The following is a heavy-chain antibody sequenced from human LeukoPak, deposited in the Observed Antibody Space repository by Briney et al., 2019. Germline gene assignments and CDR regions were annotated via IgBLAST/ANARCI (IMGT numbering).Heavy chain of an antibody. CDR2: INHSGST. CDR1: GGSFSGYY. D-gene: IGHD6-13*01. J-gene: IGHJ4*02. V-gene: IGHV4-34*01. Sequence: PSETLSLTCAVYGGSFSGYYWSWIRQPPGKGLEWIGEINHSGSTNYNPSLKSRVTISVDTSKNQFSLKLSSVTAADTAVYYCARANARFLSSSWYTDYWGQGTLVTVSS. CDR3: ARANARFLSSSWYTDY.